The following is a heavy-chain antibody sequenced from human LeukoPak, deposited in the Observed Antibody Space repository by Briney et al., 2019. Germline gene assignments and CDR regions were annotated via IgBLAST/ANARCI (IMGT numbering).Heavy chain of an antibody. CDR3: ARGLRITMVRGVPSWFDP. V-gene: IGHV4-59*12. CDR2: IYYSGST. Sequence: SSETLSLTCTVSGGSISSYYWSWIRQPPGKGLEWIGCIYYSGSTNYNPSLKSRVTMSVDTSKNQFSLKLSSVTAADTAVYYCARGLRITMVRGVPSWFDPWGQGTLVTVSS. CDR1: GGSISSYY. D-gene: IGHD3-10*01. J-gene: IGHJ5*02.